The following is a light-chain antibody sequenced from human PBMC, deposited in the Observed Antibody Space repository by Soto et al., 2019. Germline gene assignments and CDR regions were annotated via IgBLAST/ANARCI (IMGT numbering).Light chain of an antibody. CDR2: AAS. CDR1: QSISLY. V-gene: IGKV1-39*01. J-gene: IGKJ5*01. Sequence: DIQMTQSTSSLSASVGDRVTITCRASQSISLYLNWYQQKLGNAPKVLIYAASNLQTGVPSRFSVSGSGTDCTITINSLKKEDGTTYTCQQRYSTTITFGQGTRLEIK. CDR3: QQRYSTTIT.